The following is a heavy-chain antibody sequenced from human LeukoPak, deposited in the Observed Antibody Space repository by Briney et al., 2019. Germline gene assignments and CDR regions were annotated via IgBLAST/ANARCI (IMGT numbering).Heavy chain of an antibody. J-gene: IGHJ4*02. CDR1: GFDFGENY. CDR2: ISGTGGII. Sequence: GGSLRLSCSTSGFDFGENYMAWIRQTPGKGLEWISSISGTGGIIYYTDSVKGRFTMSRDNTKKSVFLYMNNLRADDTATYHCARSRFYFDYWGQGTLVTVSS. V-gene: IGHV3-11*01. CDR3: ARSRFYFDY.